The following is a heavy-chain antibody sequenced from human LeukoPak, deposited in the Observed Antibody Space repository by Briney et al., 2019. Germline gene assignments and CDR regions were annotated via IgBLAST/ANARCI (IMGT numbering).Heavy chain of an antibody. CDR2: ISYDGSNK. D-gene: IGHD3-9*01. V-gene: IGHV3-30*18. Sequence: GGSLRLSCAASGFTFSSYGMHWVRQAPGKGLEWVAVISYDGSNKYYADSVKGRFTISRDNSKNTLYLQMNSLRAEDTAVYYCAKDTGRDILTGYGDLGYWGQGTLVTVSS. CDR1: GFTFSSYG. J-gene: IGHJ4*02. CDR3: AKDTGRDILTGYGDLGY.